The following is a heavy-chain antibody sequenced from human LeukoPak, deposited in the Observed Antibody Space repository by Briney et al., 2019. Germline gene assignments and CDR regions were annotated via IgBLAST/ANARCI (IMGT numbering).Heavy chain of an antibody. V-gene: IGHV6-1*01. CDR1: GDSDSSNSTA. J-gene: IGHJ4*02. D-gene: IGHD3-22*01. Sequence: SQTLSLTCAITGDSDSSNSTAWNWIRQSPSRSLELLERTYYRSKWYNDYAVSVKSRITSNPDTSKNQFSLQLNSVTPEDTAVYYCARDRRYYYDSSEGYFDYWGQGTLVTVSS. CDR2: TYYRSKWYN. CDR3: ARDRRYYYDSSEGYFDY.